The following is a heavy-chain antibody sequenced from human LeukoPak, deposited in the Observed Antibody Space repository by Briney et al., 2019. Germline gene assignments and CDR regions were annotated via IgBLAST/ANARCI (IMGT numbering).Heavy chain of an antibody. CDR3: ASRHDYGGSFDY. J-gene: IGHJ4*02. D-gene: IGHD4-23*01. CDR1: GDSVSSNIAA. V-gene: IGHV6-1*01. Sequence: SQTLSLTCAISGDSVSSNIAAWNWIRQSPSRGLEWLGRTYQRSKWYKDYAASVKSRININPDTSMNQFSLQLNSVTPEDTAVYYCASRHDYGGSFDYWGQGTLVTVSS. CDR2: TYQRSKWYK.